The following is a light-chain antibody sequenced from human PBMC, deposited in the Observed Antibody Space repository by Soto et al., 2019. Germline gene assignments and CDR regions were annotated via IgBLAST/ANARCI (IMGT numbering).Light chain of an antibody. CDR2: EVT. CDR1: SSDVGGYPY. CDR3: SSYAGSNNLGI. Sequence: QSALTQPPSASGSPGQSVTISCTGTSSDVGGYPYVSWYQQHPGKAPKLMIYEVTKRPSGVPDRFSGSKSGNTASLTVSGLQAEDEADYYCSSYAGSNNLGIFGGGTKVTVL. J-gene: IGLJ2*01. V-gene: IGLV2-8*01.